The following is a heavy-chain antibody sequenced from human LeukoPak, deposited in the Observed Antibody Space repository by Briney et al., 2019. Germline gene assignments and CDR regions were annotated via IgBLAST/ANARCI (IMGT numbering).Heavy chain of an antibody. J-gene: IGHJ4*02. CDR2: SYYNGNP. D-gene: IGHD1-26*01. Sequence: PSGTLSLTCTVSGGSVSSGSYYWSWIRQPPGKGLEWIGNSYYNGNPNYNPSLKSRVTISLDTSKNQFSLKLNSVTAADTAVYYCARGRAGSFFDSWGQGTLVTVSS. CDR3: ARGRAGSFFDS. V-gene: IGHV4-61*01. CDR1: GGSVSSGSYY.